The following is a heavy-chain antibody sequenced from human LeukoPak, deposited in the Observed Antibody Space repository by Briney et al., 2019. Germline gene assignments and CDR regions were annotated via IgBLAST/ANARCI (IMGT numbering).Heavy chain of an antibody. CDR3: ARDGSGYSYGVTYYYYYMDV. Sequence: ASVKVSCKTSGYTFTNNAISWVRQAPGQGLEWMGWISVYNGNTDYAQNLQGRVTMTTDTSTSTAYMELRSLRSEDTAVYYCARDGSGYSYGVTYYYYYMDVWGKGTTVTVSS. CDR1: GYTFTNNA. J-gene: IGHJ6*03. CDR2: ISVYNGNT. V-gene: IGHV1-18*04. D-gene: IGHD5-18*01.